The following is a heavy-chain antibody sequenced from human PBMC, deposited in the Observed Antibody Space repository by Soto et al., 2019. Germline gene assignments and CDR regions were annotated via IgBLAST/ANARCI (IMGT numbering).Heavy chain of an antibody. CDR1: GGSISSYY. V-gene: IGHV4-59*01. Sequence: SETLSLTCTVSGGSISSYYWSWIRQPPGKGLEWIGYIYYSGSTNYNPSLKSRVTISVDTSKNQFSLKLSSVTAADTAVYYCGRVGLASSSSPSYYYMDVWGKGTTITVSS. D-gene: IGHD6-13*01. CDR3: GRVGLASSSSPSYYYMDV. J-gene: IGHJ6*03. CDR2: IYYSGST.